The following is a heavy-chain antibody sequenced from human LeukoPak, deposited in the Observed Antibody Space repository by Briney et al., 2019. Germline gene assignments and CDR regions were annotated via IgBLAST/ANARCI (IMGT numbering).Heavy chain of an antibody. CDR3: ARSGSYYNEPTDY. J-gene: IGHJ4*02. CDR2: IYHSGST. Sequence: SQTLSLTCAVSGGSISSGGYSWSWIRQPPGKGLEWIGYIYHSGSTYYNPSLKSRVTISVDTSKNQFSLKLSSVTAADTAVYYCARSGSYYNEPTDYWGQGTLVTVSS. V-gene: IGHV4-30-2*02. CDR1: GGSISSGGYS. D-gene: IGHD3-10*01.